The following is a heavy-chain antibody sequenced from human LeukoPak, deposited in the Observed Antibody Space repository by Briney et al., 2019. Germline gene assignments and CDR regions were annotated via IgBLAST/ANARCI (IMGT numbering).Heavy chain of an antibody. D-gene: IGHD3-10*01. V-gene: IGHV1-2*02. J-gene: IGHJ6*03. CDR3: ARGDYYGSETYYYYYMDV. Sequence: ASVKVSCKASGYTFTGYYMHWVRQAPGQGLEWMGLINPNSGGTNYAQKFQGRVTMTRDTSISTAYMELSRLRSDDTAVYYCARGDYYGSETYYYYYMDVWGKGTTVTISS. CDR1: GYTFTGYY. CDR2: INPNSGGT.